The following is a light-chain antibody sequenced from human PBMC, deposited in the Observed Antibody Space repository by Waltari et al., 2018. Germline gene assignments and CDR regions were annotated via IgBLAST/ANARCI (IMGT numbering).Light chain of an antibody. J-gene: IGKJ1*01. CDR1: QSISKY. CDR3: QKYESLPAT. CDR2: HAS. Sequence: EIVLTQSPGTLSLSPGERATLSCRASQSISKYLAWYQQKPGQAPRLIIFHASTRATGIPDRFSGSGSGTDFSLIISRLEPEDFVVYYCQKYESLPATFGQGTKVEIK. V-gene: IGKV3-20*01.